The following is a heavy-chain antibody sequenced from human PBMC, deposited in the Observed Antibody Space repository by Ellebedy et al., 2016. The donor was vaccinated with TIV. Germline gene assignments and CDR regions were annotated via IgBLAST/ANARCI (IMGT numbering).Heavy chain of an antibody. V-gene: IGHV1-18*01. CDR3: SRLVYDYSFSYY. Sequence: AASVKVSCKASGYTFTSYGISWVRQAPGQGLEWMGWISTYNGDTNYAQKLQGRVTITTDTSTSTAYMELRSLRSYDTAVYYCSRLVYDYSFSYYWGQGTLVTVSS. CDR1: GYTFTSYG. D-gene: IGHD5/OR15-5a*01. J-gene: IGHJ4*02. CDR2: ISTYNGDT.